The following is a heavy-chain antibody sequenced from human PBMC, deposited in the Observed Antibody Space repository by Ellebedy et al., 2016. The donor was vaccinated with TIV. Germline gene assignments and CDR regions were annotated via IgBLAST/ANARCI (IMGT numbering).Heavy chain of an antibody. V-gene: IGHV3-74*01. D-gene: IGHD6-19*01. Sequence: GESLKISCAASGFTFSKYWMHWVRQAPGKGPVWVSRINSDGSSTSYADSVKGRFTISRDNAKNTLYLQMNSLRAEETAVYYCARAGSSGWEAYFDLWGRGTLVTVSS. CDR2: INSDGSST. CDR3: ARAGSSGWEAYFDL. CDR1: GFTFSKYW. J-gene: IGHJ2*01.